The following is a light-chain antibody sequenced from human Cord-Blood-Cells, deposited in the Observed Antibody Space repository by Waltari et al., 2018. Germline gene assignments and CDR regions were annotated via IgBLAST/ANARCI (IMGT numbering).Light chain of an antibody. CDR2: SNN. CDR1: SSNLGSNT. Sequence: QSVLTQPPSASGTPGQRVPISCSGSSSNLGSNTVNWYQQLPGTAPKLLIYSNNQRPSGVPDRFSGSKSGTSASLAISGLQSEDEADYYCAAWDDNLNGPVFGGGTKLTVL. J-gene: IGLJ2*01. V-gene: IGLV1-44*01. CDR3: AAWDDNLNGPV.